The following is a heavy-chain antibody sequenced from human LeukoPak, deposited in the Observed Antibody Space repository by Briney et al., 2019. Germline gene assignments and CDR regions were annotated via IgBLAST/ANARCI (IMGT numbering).Heavy chain of an antibody. CDR1: GYTFTSYG. Sequence: ASVKVSCKASGYTFTSYGISWVRQAPRQGLEWMGWISAYNGNTNYAQKLQGRVTMTTDTSTSTAYMELRSLRSDDTAVYYCARGSTGYSSSWHPNPYYYYYYMDVWGKGTTVTVSS. CDR2: ISAYNGNT. J-gene: IGHJ6*03. D-gene: IGHD6-13*01. CDR3: ARGSTGYSSSWHPNPYYYYYYMDV. V-gene: IGHV1-18*01.